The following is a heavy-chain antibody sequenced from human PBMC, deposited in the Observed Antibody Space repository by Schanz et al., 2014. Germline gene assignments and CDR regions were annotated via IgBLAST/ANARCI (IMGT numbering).Heavy chain of an antibody. J-gene: IGHJ4*02. CDR2: MYYSGST. CDR3: ARGVLGSGYRQQYYFDH. D-gene: IGHD3-3*01. CDR1: GGSISSGGYS. V-gene: IGHV4-30-4*07. Sequence: QVQLQESGPGLVKPSQTLSLTCAVSGGSISSGGYSWNWIRQPPGKGLEWIGYMYYSGSTNYNPSLNSRVTISVDTSKNQFSLKVTSVTPADTAVYYCARGVLGSGYRQQYYFDHWGQGTLVTVSS.